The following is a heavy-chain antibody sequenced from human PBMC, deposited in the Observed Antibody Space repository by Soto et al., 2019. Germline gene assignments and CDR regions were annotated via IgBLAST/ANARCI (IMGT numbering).Heavy chain of an antibody. CDR3: ARPLVVPLDDSEDY. V-gene: IGHV4-39*01. Sequence: QLQLQESGPGLVKPSETLSLTCTVSGGSISSSSYYWGWIRQPPGKGLEWIGSIYYSGSTYYNPSLKSRVTISVDTSKNQFSLKLSSVTAADTAVYYCARPLVVPLDDSEDYWGQGTLVTVSS. CDR2: IYYSGST. J-gene: IGHJ4*02. D-gene: IGHD1-1*01. CDR1: GGSISSSSYY.